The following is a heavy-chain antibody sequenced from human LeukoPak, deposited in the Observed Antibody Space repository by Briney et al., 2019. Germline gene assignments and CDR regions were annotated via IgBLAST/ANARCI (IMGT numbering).Heavy chain of an antibody. V-gene: IGHV1-8*02. CDR3: ARPLSRRSSGGGLGY. Sequence: ASVKVSCKASGGTFSSYAISWVRQATGQGLEWMGWMNPNSGNTGYAQKFQGRVTMTRNTSISTAYMELSSLRSEDTAVYYCARPLSRRSSGGGLGYWGQGTLVTVSS. J-gene: IGHJ4*02. CDR1: GGTFSSYA. D-gene: IGHD2-15*01. CDR2: MNPNSGNT.